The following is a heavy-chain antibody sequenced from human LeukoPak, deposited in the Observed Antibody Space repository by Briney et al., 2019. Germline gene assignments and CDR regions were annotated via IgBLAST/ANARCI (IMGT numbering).Heavy chain of an antibody. CDR1: KFTFSSYW. D-gene: IGHD3-16*01. J-gene: IGHJ4*02. CDR3: ARGTYYYEF. Sequence: GALRLSCAASKFTFSSYWMSWVRHAPRQGLEWVASKNQIGNEKNYLDSVKGRFTIPRDNAKNSLYLQMNSLRAEETAVYYCARGTYYYEFWGQGTLVTVSS. CDR2: KNQIGNEK. V-gene: IGHV3-7*04.